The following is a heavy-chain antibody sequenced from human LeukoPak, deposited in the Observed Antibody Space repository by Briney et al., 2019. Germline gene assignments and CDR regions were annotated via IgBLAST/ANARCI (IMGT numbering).Heavy chain of an antibody. CDR1: GFTFSSYA. V-gene: IGHV3-33*08. CDR3: ARDMVMTTVAALDY. CDR2: IWYDGSNK. J-gene: IGHJ4*02. D-gene: IGHD4-11*01. Sequence: PGGSLRLSCAASGFTFSSYAMSWVRQAPGKGLEWVAVIWYDGSNKYYADSVKGRFTISRDNAKNTPYLQMNSLRAEDTAVYYCARDMVMTTVAALDYWGQGTLVTVSS.